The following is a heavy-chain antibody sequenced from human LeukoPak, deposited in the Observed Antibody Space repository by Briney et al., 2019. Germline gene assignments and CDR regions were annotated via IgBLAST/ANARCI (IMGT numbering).Heavy chain of an antibody. CDR2: IGISSGNT. D-gene: IGHD3-10*01. CDR3: ANDDARGFGEPSPYDY. J-gene: IGHJ4*02. CDR1: GFRFSDYS. V-gene: IGHV3-48*04. Sequence: GGSLRLSCAASGFRFSDYSMNWVRQAPGKGLEWISYIGISSGNTNYADSVKGRFTISKDNSKNTLYLQLNTLRPEDTAVYYCANDDARGFGEPSPYDYWGQGTRVIVSS.